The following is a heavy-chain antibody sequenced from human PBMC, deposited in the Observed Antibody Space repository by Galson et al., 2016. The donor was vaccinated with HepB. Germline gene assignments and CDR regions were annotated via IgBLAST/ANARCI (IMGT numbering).Heavy chain of an antibody. J-gene: IGHJ6*02. CDR1: GFSFSTYE. Sequence: SLRLSCAASGFSFSTYEMHWVRQAPGKGLEWVSYIRSSGGTMYYADSVRGRFTVSRDNAKNSLFLQMNSLRAEDTAVYYCARVAADLFYFYGMDVWGQGTTVTVSS. CDR3: ARVAADLFYFYGMDV. D-gene: IGHD6-13*01. V-gene: IGHV3-48*03. CDR2: IRSSGGTM.